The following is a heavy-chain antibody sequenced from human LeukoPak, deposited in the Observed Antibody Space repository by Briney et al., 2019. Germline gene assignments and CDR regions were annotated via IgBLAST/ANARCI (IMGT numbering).Heavy chain of an antibody. CDR2: IYHSGST. CDR3: ARRYSGYDWAVDY. CDR1: GGSISSSNW. Sequence: PSETLSLTCAVSGGSISSSNWWSWVRQPPGKGLEWIGEIYHSGSTNYNPSLKSRVTISVDKSKNQFSLKLSSVTAADTAVYYCARRYSGYDWAVDYWGQGTLVTVSS. J-gene: IGHJ4*02. V-gene: IGHV4-4*02. D-gene: IGHD5-12*01.